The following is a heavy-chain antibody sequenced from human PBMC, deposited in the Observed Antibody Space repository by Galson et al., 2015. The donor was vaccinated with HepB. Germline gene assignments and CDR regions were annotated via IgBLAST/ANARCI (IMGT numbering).Heavy chain of an antibody. CDR1: GYTFTSYG. V-gene: IGHV1-18*01. D-gene: IGHD3-3*01. CDR2: ISAYNGNT. Sequence: SVKVSCKASGYTFTSYGISWVRQAPGQGLEWMGWISAYNGNTNYAQKLQGRVTMTTDTSTSTAYMELRSLRSDDTAVYYCARSGYDFWSVRYYYMDVWGKGTTVTVSS. J-gene: IGHJ6*03. CDR3: ARSGYDFWSVRYYYMDV.